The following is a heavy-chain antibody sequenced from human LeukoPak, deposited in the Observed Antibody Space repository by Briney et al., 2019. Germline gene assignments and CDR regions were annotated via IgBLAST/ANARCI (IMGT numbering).Heavy chain of an antibody. D-gene: IGHD3-10*01. CDR1: GGSISSYY. CDR3: ARAASGGSGSYYNADHYYYYYMDV. J-gene: IGHJ6*03. Sequence: SETLSLTCTVSGGSISSYYWSWIRQPPGKGLEWIGYIYYSGSTNYNPSLKSRVTISVDTSKNQFSLKLSSVTAADTAVYYCARAASGGSGSYYNADHYYYYYMDVWGKGTTVTISS. CDR2: IYYSGST. V-gene: IGHV4-59*01.